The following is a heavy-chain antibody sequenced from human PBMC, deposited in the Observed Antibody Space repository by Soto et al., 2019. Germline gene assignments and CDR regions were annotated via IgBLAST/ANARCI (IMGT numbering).Heavy chain of an antibody. CDR2: IYYSGNT. V-gene: IGHV4-39*07. Sequence: SETLSLTCTVSSGSISSSSSYWGWIRQPPGKGLEWIGSIYYSGNTYYNPSLKSRVTISVDTSKNQFSLKLSSVTAADTAVYYCARESALKNYDFWSGYLCCWFDPWGQGTLVTVSS. CDR3: ARESALKNYDFWSGYLCCWFDP. J-gene: IGHJ5*02. CDR1: SGSISSSSSY. D-gene: IGHD3-3*01.